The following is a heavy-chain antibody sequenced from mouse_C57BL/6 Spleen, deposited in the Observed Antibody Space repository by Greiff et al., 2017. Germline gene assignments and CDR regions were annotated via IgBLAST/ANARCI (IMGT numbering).Heavy chain of an antibody. CDR1: GFTFSDAW. V-gene: IGHV6-6*01. D-gene: IGHD4-1*02. CDR2: IRNKANNHAT. CDR3: TRPTGRGYFDY. Sequence: EVMLVESGGGLVQPGGSMKLSCAASGFTFSDAWMDWVRQSPEKGLEWVAEIRNKANNHATYYAESVKGRFTISRDDSKSSVYLQMNSLRAEDTGIYYCTRPTGRGYFDYWGQGTTLTVSS. J-gene: IGHJ2*01.